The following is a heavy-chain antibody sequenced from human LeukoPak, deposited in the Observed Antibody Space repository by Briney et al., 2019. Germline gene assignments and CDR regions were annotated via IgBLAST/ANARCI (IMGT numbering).Heavy chain of an antibody. Sequence: GGSLRLSCAASGFTFSAYWMHWVRQVPGKGLEWVSRINNDGSSTTYADSVKGRFTISRDNAKNTLFLQMNSLRVEDTAVYYCARETPEYDWGQGTLVTVSS. V-gene: IGHV3-74*01. CDR3: ARETPEYD. D-gene: IGHD1-14*01. CDR1: GFTFSAYW. J-gene: IGHJ4*02. CDR2: INNDGSST.